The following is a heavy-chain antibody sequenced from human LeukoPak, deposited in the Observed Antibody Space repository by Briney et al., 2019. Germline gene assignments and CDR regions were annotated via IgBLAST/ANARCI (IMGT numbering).Heavy chain of an antibody. CDR2: INTNSGGK. J-gene: IGHJ4*02. CDR3: ARALLNYDYDIMTGYYPYYFDY. D-gene: IGHD3-9*01. CDR1: GYTSTGYY. Sequence: ASVKVSCKASGYTSTGYYMHWVRQPPGQGLEWMGCINTNSGGKNNAHKFQDRRTITRDTSISSAYMELSRLASDDTAVYYCARALLNYDYDIMTGYYPYYFDYWGQGTLVTVSS. V-gene: IGHV1-2*02.